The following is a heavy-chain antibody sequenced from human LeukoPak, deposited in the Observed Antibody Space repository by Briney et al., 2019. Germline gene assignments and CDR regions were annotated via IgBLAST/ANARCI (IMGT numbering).Heavy chain of an antibody. J-gene: IGHJ4*02. CDR1: GGSISSSSYY. CDR2: IYYSGST. D-gene: IGHD4-17*01. Sequence: KSSETLSLTCTVSGGSISSSSYYWGWIRQPPGKGLEWIGSIYYSGSTYYNPSLKSRVTISVDTSKNQFSLKLSSVTAADTAVYYCAKAVTTQGGFDYWGQGTLVTVSS. V-gene: IGHV4-39*07. CDR3: AKAVTTQGGFDY.